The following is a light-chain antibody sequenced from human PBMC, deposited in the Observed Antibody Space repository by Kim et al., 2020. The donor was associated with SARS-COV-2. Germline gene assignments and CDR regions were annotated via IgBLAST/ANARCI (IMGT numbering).Light chain of an antibody. CDR2: TND. CDR3: ATWDDNLDVWM. J-gene: IGLJ3*02. CDR1: DTNIGSNT. Sequence: GQRVTISCSGSDTNIGSNTINWYQQFPGTAPKLLIDTNDRRPSGVSDRVSSSKSGTSASLAISGLQSEDEADYYCATWDDNLDVWMFGGGTQLTVL. V-gene: IGLV1-44*01.